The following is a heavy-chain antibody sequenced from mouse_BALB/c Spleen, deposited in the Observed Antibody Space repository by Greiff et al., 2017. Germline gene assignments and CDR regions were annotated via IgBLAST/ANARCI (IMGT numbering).Heavy chain of an antibody. CDR1: GFTFSSLG. CDR3: ARSVYGNYVYYAMDY. Sequence: EVKLMESGGGLVQPGGSRKLSCAASGFTFSSLGMHWVRQAPEKGLEWVAYISSGSSTIYYADTVKGRFTISRDNPKNTLFLQMTSLRSEDTAMYYCARSVYGNYVYYAMDYWGQGTSVTVSS. J-gene: IGHJ4*01. V-gene: IGHV5-17*02. D-gene: IGHD2-10*02. CDR2: ISSGSSTI.